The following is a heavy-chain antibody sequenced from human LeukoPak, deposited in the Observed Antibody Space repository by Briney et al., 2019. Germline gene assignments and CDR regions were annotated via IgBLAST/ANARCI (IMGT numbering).Heavy chain of an antibody. CDR2: IIPIFGTA. Sequence: GASVKVSCKASGYTFGSDDINWVRQATGQGLEWMGGIIPIFGTANYAQKFQGRVTITADKSTSTAYMELSSLRSEDTAVYYCARERNTRMATPLVGAFDIWGQGTMVTVSS. CDR1: GYTFGSDD. J-gene: IGHJ3*02. CDR3: ARERNTRMATPLVGAFDI. D-gene: IGHD5-24*01. V-gene: IGHV1-69*06.